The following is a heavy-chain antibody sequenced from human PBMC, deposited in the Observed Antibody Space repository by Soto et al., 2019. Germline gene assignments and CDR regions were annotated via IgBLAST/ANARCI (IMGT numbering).Heavy chain of an antibody. CDR2: IYYSGST. D-gene: IGHD7-27*01. V-gene: IGHV4-31*03. J-gene: IGHJ6*02. CDR1: GGSISSGGYY. CDR3: ARGGNWGYYYYGMDV. Sequence: QVQLQESGPGLVKPSQTLSLTCTVSGGSISSGGYYWSWIRQHPGKGLEWIGYIYYSGSTYYNPSRKSRVTISVDTSKNQFSLKLSSVTAADTAVYYCARGGNWGYYYYGMDVWGQGTTVTVSS.